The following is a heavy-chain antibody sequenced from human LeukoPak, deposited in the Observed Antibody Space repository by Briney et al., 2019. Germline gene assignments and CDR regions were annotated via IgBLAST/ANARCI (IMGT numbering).Heavy chain of an antibody. CDR3: AKGHYYGSGSHIDY. CDR2: ISWNSGSI. Sequence: PGRSLRLSCAASGFTFDDYAMHWVRQAPGKGLEWVSGISWNSGSIGYADSVKGRFTISRDNAKNSPYLQMNSLRAEDTALYYCAKGHYYGSGSHIDYWGQGTLVTVSS. J-gene: IGHJ4*02. V-gene: IGHV3-9*01. CDR1: GFTFDDYA. D-gene: IGHD3-10*01.